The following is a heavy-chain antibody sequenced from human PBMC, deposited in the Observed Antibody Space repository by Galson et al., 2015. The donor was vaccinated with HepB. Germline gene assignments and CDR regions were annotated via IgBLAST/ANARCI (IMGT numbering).Heavy chain of an antibody. Sequence: SLRLSCAASGFIFSSSGVHWVRQAPGKGLEWVAVISYDGSNKYYADSVKGRFAISRDNSKNTLYLEMNSLRAEDTAVHYCAKGFRYTAMVNYFDYWGQGILVTVSS. CDR1: GFIFSSSG. J-gene: IGHJ4*02. V-gene: IGHV3-30*18. CDR3: AKGFRYTAMVNYFDY. CDR2: ISYDGSNK. D-gene: IGHD5-18*01.